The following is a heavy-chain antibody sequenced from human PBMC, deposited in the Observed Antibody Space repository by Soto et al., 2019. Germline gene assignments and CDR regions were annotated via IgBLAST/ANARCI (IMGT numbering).Heavy chain of an antibody. Sequence: QVQLQQSGPGLVKPSETLSLTCSVSSGPSSSHNWGWIRQPPGRGLEWIGYVNSTGGTSYNPSLTSRVTISADTSTNHISLTLTSVTAAATAVYYCVRQGIGNLHGLVDVWGQGTTVRVSS. V-gene: IGHV4-59*08. CDR1: SGPSSSHN. CDR3: VRQGIGNLHGLVDV. J-gene: IGHJ6*02. D-gene: IGHD1-1*01. CDR2: VNSTGGT.